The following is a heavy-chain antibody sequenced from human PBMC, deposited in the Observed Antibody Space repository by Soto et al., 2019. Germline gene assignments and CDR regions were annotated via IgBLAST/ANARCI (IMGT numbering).Heavy chain of an antibody. CDR1: GFTFSSYG. D-gene: IGHD6-19*01. J-gene: IGHJ6*02. Sequence: VQLVESGGGVVQPGRSLRLSCAASGFTFSSYGMHWVRQAPGKGLEWVAVISYDGSNKYYADSVKGRFTISRDNSKNTLYLQMNSLRAEDTAVYYCAKDAEYSSGWYDYYYGMDVWGQGTTVTVSS. CDR3: AKDAEYSSGWYDYYYGMDV. CDR2: ISYDGSNK. V-gene: IGHV3-30*18.